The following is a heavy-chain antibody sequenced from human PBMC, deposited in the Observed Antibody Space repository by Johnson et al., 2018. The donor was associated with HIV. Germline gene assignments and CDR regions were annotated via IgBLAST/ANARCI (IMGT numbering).Heavy chain of an antibody. J-gene: IGHJ3*02. CDR1: GFTVSSNY. D-gene: IGHD6-19*01. CDR3: AREGGAVASRGFDI. CDR2: IYSGGST. V-gene: IGHV3-66*02. Sequence: VQLVESGGGVVQPGGSLRLSCAASGFTVSSNYMSWVRQAPGKGLEWVSVIYSGGSTYYADSVKGRFTISRDNSKNTLYLQMNSLRAEDTAVYYCAREGGAVASRGFDIWGQGTMVTVSS.